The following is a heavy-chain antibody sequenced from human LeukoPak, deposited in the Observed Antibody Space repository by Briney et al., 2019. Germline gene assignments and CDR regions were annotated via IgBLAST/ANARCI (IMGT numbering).Heavy chain of an antibody. D-gene: IGHD3-3*01. V-gene: IGHV4-59*01. CDR1: GGSISSYY. CDR2: IYYSGST. CDR3: ARDLRGGEYYDFWSGYRPYYYYYYMDV. Sequence: SETLPLTCTVSGGSISSYYWSWIRQPPGKGLEWIGYIYYSGSTNYNPSLKSRVTISVDTSKNQFSLKLSSVTAADTAVYYCARDLRGGEYYDFWSGYRPYYYYYYMDVWGKGTTVTVSS. J-gene: IGHJ6*03.